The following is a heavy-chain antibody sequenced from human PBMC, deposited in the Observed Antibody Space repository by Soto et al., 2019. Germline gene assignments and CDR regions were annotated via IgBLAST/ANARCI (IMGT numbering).Heavy chain of an antibody. CDR1: GVTFSSFA. CDR2: IIPIFRTP. CDR3: ASSTGSGFRPGTHRFNWFDP. V-gene: IGHV1-69*01. D-gene: IGHD5-12*01. Sequence: QVQLVQSGAEVKQPGSSVKVACQASGVTFSSFAISWVRQAPGQGLEGMGGIIPIFRTPNYAQNFQGRVTITADASTSSVYMELSRLRSEDTAVYYCASSTGSGFRPGTHRFNWFDPWGQGTLVTVSS. J-gene: IGHJ5*02.